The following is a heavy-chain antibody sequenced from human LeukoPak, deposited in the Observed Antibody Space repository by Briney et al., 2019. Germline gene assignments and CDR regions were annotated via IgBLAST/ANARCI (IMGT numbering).Heavy chain of an antibody. CDR1: GFTFSNYA. D-gene: IGHD3-3*01. CDR2: ISYDGSYK. J-gene: IGHJ4*02. CDR3: AKALRFLEWLLPGGFDY. Sequence: GRSLRLSCAASGFTFSNYAIHWVRQAPGKGLEWVAVISYDGSYKYYADSVKGRFTISRDNSKNTLYLQMNSLRTEDTAVYYCAKALRFLEWLLPGGFDYWGQGTPVTVSS. V-gene: IGHV3-30*18.